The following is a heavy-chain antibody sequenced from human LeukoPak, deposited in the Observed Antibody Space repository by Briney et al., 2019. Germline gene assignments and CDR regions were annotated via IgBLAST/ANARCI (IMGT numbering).Heavy chain of an antibody. CDR1: GFTFSSYS. J-gene: IGHJ3*02. D-gene: IGHD3-10*01. CDR2: ISSSSSYI. CDR3: ARWPGEFRPDAFDT. V-gene: IGHV3-21*01. Sequence: GGSLRLSCAASGFTFSSYSMNWVRQAPGKGLEWVSSISSSSSYIYYADSVKGRFTISRDNAKNSLYLQMNSLRAEDTAVYYCARWPGEFRPDAFDTWGQGTMVTVSS.